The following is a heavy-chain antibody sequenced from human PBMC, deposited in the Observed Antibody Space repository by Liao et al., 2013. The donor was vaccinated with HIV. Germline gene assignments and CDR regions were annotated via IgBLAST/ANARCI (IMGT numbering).Heavy chain of an antibody. CDR2: IYYSGST. J-gene: IGHJ4*02. CDR3: ARYEGGYYLDY. D-gene: IGHD3-3*01. Sequence: QVQLQESGPGLVKPSETLSLTCTVSDGSISNYYWSWIRQPPGKGLEWIGYIYYSGSTNYNPSLKSRVTIPVDTSKNQFSLKLSSVTAADTAVYYCARYEGGYYLDYWGQGTLVTVSS. CDR1: DGSISNYY. V-gene: IGHV4-59*01.